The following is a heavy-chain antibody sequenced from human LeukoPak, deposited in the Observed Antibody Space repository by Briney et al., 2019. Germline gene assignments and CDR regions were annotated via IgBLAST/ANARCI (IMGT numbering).Heavy chain of an antibody. CDR1: GFTFSSYA. Sequence: PGRSLRLSCAASGFTFSSYAMHWVRQAPGKGLEWVAFISYDGSNKYYADSVKGRFTISRDNSKNTLYLQMNSLRAEDTGVYYCAREGRYCSGGRCYDWFDPWGQGTLVTVSS. CDR3: AREGRYCSGGRCYDWFDP. V-gene: IGHV3-30*04. J-gene: IGHJ5*02. CDR2: ISYDGSNK. D-gene: IGHD2-15*01.